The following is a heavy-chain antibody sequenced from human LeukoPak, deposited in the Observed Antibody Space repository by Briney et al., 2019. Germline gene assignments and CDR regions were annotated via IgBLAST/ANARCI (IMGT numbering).Heavy chain of an antibody. Sequence: GGSLRLSCAVAAVAVNSYFMGWVRQAPGKGLEWVSLISSEGFTYYADSVKGRFTISRDNSKNTLYLQMNSLKAADTGFYHCARGRGGDWGQGALVSVSS. J-gene: IGHJ4*02. V-gene: IGHV3-53*01. D-gene: IGHD2-15*01. CDR1: AVAVNSYF. CDR3: ARGRGGD. CDR2: ISSEGFT.